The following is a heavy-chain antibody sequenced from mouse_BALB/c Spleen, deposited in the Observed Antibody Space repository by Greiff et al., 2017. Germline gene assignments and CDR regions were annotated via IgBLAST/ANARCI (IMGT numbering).Heavy chain of an antibody. CDR2: ISYDGSN. CDR1: GYSITSGYY. CDR3: AREGY. J-gene: IGHJ3*01. Sequence: DVQLQESGPGLVKPSQSLSLSCSVTGYSITSGYYWNWIRQFPGTKLEWMGYISYDGSNNYNPSLKNRISITRDTSKNQFFLKLNSVTTEDTATYYCAREGYWGQGTLVTVSA. V-gene: IGHV3-6*02.